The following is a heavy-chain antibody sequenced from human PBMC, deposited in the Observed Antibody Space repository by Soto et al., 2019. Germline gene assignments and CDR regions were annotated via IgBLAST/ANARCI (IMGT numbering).Heavy chain of an antibody. D-gene: IGHD3-22*01. J-gene: IGHJ4*02. Sequence: QVQLVQSGAEVNKPGDSVRVSCETSGYTFTHYYIHWVRLAPGQGLGWVGVFNPGGGYGTYAQKLQGRVTMSSDKSTRTVYMDLSSLKSEDTAVYYCGREYFDSRGTPPGDWGQGTLITVSS. CDR3: GREYFDSRGTPPGD. CDR1: GYTFTHYY. V-gene: IGHV1-46*04. CDR2: FNPGGGYG.